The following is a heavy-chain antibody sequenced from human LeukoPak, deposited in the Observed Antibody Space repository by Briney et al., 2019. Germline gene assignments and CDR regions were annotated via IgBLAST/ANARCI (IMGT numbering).Heavy chain of an antibody. CDR2: FDPEDGET. CDR1: GYTLTELS. J-gene: IGHJ6*02. Sequence: GASVKVSCKVSGYTLTELSMHWVRQAHGEGLERMGGFDPEDGETIYAQKFQGRVTMTEDTSTDTAYMELSSLRSEDTAVYYCATPRYYYYYGMDVWGQGTTVTVSS. CDR3: ATPRYYYYYGMDV. V-gene: IGHV1-24*01.